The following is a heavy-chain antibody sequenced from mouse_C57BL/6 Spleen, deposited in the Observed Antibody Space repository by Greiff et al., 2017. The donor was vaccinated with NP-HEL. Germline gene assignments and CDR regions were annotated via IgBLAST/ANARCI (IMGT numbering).Heavy chain of an antibody. CDR2: ISSGSSTI. J-gene: IGHJ4*01. CDR1: GFTFSDYG. D-gene: IGHD1-1*01. Sequence: EVMLVESGGGLVKPGGSLKLSCAASGFTFSDYGMHWVRQAPEKGLEWVAYISSGSSTIYYADTVKGRFTISRDNAKNTLFLQMTSLRSEDTAMYYCARIYGSSYAMDYWGQGTSVTVSS. V-gene: IGHV5-17*01. CDR3: ARIYGSSYAMDY.